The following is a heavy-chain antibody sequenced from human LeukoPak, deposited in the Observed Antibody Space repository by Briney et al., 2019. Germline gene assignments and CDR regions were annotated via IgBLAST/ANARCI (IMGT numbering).Heavy chain of an antibody. D-gene: IGHD3-22*01. CDR2: IYYSGST. V-gene: IGHV4-59*12. Sequence: SETLSLTCTVSGGSISSYYWSWIRQPPGKGLEWIGYIYYSGSTNYNPSLKSRVTISVDTSKNQFSLKLSSVTAADTAVYYCARGLTEWYYYDSSGFDYWGQGTLVTVSS. CDR1: GGSISSYY. CDR3: ARGLTEWYYYDSSGFDY. J-gene: IGHJ4*02.